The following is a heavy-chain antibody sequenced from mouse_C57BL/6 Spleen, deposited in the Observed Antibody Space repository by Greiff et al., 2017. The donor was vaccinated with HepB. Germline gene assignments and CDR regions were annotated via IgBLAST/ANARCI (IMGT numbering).Heavy chain of an antibody. CDR2: INPSNGGT. Sequence: QVQLQQPGPELVKPGASVKLSCKASGYTFTSYWMHWVKQRPGQSLEWIGNINPSNGGTNYNEKLKSKATLTVDKSSSTAYMQRSSLTSEDSAVYCCAREGGLRRGFAYWGQGTLVTVSA. CDR3: AREGGLRRGFAY. D-gene: IGHD2-4*01. CDR1: GYTFTSYW. V-gene: IGHV1-53*01. J-gene: IGHJ3*01.